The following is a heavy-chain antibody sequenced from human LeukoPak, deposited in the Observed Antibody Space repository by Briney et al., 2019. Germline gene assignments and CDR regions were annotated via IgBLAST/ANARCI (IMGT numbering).Heavy chain of an antibody. V-gene: IGHV4-4*07. J-gene: IGHJ5*02. CDR2: LHNSGST. D-gene: IGHD2-15*01. CDR1: GGSIDTNH. CDR3: ARDPLRSSFDP. Sequence: SETLSLTCTVFGGSIDTNHHWAWIRQSAGKGLEWIGRLHNSGSTNYNPSLKSRATISVDTSKNQFSLKMTSATAADTAVYFCARDPLRSSFDPWGQGILVTVSS.